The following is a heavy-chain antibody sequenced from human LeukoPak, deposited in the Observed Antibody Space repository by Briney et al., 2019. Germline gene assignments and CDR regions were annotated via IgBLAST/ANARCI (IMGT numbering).Heavy chain of an antibody. Sequence: GGSLRLSCAASGVTFSSDEMSWVRQAPGKGLECVSYISSRGITIYSADSLSARFTIYRDNAKNSLYLQMNSLSAEDTAVSYCARPSRGVIPYYWGQGTLVTVSS. V-gene: IGHV3-48*03. D-gene: IGHD3-10*01. CDR2: ISSRGITI. CDR1: GVTFSSDE. J-gene: IGHJ4*02. CDR3: ARPSRGVIPYY.